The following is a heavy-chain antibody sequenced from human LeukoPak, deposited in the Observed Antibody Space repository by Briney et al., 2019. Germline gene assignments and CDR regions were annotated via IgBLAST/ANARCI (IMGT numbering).Heavy chain of an antibody. Sequence: PSETLSLTCAVSGGSISSSNWWSWVRQPPGKGLEWIGEIYHSGSTNYNPSLKSRVTISVDKSKNQFSLKLSSVTAADTAVYYCATAKVWSALLGYYWGQGTLVTVSS. CDR3: ATAKVWSALLGYY. D-gene: IGHD3-3*01. CDR1: GGSISSSNW. CDR2: IYHSGST. V-gene: IGHV4-4*02. J-gene: IGHJ4*02.